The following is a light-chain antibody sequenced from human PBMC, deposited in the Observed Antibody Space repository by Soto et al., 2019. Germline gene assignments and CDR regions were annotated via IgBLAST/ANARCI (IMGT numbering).Light chain of an antibody. CDR2: EVS. V-gene: IGLV2-14*01. CDR3: SSYTSSSIPV. Sequence: QSALTQPASVSGSPGQSITISCTGTSSDVGGYNYVSWYQQHPGKAPKLMIYEVSNRPSGVSNRFSGSKSGNTASLTISGLQAEDEADYYCSSYTSSSIPVFGGGTKLTV. J-gene: IGLJ3*02. CDR1: SSDVGGYNY.